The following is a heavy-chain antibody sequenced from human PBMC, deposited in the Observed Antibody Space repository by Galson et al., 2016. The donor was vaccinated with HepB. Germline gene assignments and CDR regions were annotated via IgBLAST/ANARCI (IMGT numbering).Heavy chain of an antibody. D-gene: IGHD4-11*01. CDR3: ARIYSNYVLGMDV. CDR1: GGSISSGDYY. CDR2: IYYTGST. Sequence: TLSLTCTVSGGSISSGDYYWSWIRQPPGKGLDWIWYIYYTGSTYYNPSLKSRVSISVDTSKNQFSLRLSSVTAADTALYYCARIYSNYVLGMDVWGRGTTVTVSS. J-gene: IGHJ6*02. V-gene: IGHV4-30-4*01.